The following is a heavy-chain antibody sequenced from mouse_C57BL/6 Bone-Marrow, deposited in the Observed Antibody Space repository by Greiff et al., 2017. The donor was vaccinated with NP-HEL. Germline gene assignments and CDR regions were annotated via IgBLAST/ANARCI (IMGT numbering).Heavy chain of an antibody. CDR3: ARFPRGWYFDV. CDR2: IDPSDSYT. Sequence: VQLQQSGAELVRPGTSVKLSCKASGYTFTSYWMHWVKQRPGQGLEWIGVIDPSDSYTNYNQKFKGKATLTVDTSSSTAYMQLSSLTSEDSAVYYCARFPRGWYFDVWGTGTTVTVSS. V-gene: IGHV1-59*01. CDR1: GYTFTSYW. J-gene: IGHJ1*03.